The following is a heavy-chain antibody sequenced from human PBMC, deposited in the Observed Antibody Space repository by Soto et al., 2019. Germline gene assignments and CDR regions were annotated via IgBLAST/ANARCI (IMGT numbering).Heavy chain of an antibody. D-gene: IGHD1-1*01. CDR1: GFTFSSYA. CDR3: AKDKYNCSYLGGSRRNAFDI. CDR2: LSGSGETT. Sequence: GGSLRLSCAASGFTFSSYAMSWVRQTPGKGLEWVAGLSGSGETTYYVDSVKGRFTISRDNSKNTLFLQMSSLRAEDTALYYCAKDKYNCSYLGGSRRNAFDIWGQGTMVTVSS. V-gene: IGHV3-23*01. J-gene: IGHJ3*02.